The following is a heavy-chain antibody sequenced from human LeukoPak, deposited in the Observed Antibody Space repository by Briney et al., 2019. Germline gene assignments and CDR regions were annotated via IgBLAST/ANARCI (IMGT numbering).Heavy chain of an antibody. CDR2: ISGSGTTT. CDR3: ARGDKQLVFNRNKGGFDP. D-gene: IGHD6-13*01. Sequence: GGSLRLSCAASGFTFSSYGMSWVRQAPGKGLEWVSGISGSGTTTYYADSVKGRFTISRDNSKNTLYLQMNSLRTEDTAVYYCARGDKQLVFNRNKGGFDPWGQGTLVTVSS. V-gene: IGHV3-23*01. CDR1: GFTFSSYG. J-gene: IGHJ5*02.